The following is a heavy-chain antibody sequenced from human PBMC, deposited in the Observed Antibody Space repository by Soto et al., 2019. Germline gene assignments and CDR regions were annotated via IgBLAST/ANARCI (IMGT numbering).Heavy chain of an antibody. CDR3: AHHGYSSYGMDV. V-gene: IGHV2-5*02. CDR2: IYWDDDK. CDR1: GFSLSTSGVG. J-gene: IGHJ6*02. Sequence: QITLKESGPTLVKPTQTLTLTCTFSGFSLSTSGVGVGWVRQPPGKALEWLALIYWDDDKRYSPSLKSRLTIPQDTSNNQVVLTMTNMDPVDTATYYSAHHGYSSYGMDVWGQGTPVTVSS.